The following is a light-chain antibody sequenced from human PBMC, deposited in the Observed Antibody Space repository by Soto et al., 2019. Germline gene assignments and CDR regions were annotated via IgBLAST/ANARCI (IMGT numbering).Light chain of an antibody. J-gene: IGKJ4*01. Sequence: EIVLTQSPGTLSLFPGERATLSCRASQSVSSSTSLAWYQQKTGQAPRLLIYGASSRAVGVPDRFSGSGSGTDFTLTISRLEPEDFAVYYCQQYGDSPLTFGGGTKVE. CDR3: QQYGDSPLT. CDR2: GAS. V-gene: IGKV3-20*01. CDR1: QSVSSSTS.